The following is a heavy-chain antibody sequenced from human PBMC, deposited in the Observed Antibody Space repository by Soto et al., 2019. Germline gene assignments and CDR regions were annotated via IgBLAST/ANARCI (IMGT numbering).Heavy chain of an antibody. V-gene: IGHV3-30*02. D-gene: IGHD1-1*01. CDR2: IWYDGSNK. J-gene: IGHJ4*02. CDR1: GFTFSSYG. CDR3: AKSVYNWNDGFFDY. Sequence: PGGSLRLSCAASGFTFSSYGMHWVRQAPGKGLEWVAVIWYDGSNKYYADSVKGRFTISRDSSENTLCLQMNSLRAEDTAVYYCAKSVYNWNDGFFDYWGQGTLVTVSS.